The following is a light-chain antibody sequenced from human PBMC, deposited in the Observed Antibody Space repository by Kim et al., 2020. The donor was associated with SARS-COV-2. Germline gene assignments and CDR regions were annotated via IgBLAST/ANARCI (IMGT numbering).Light chain of an antibody. CDR2: WAS. CDR1: QSVLYSVNNENS. V-gene: IGKV4-1*01. Sequence: DIVLTQSPDSLAVSLGERATINCKSSQSVLYSVNNENSLAWYQQKAGQPPKLLIYWASTRESGVPDRFSGSVSGTDFTLTISSLQAEDVAIYYCHQYYDIPWTFGQGTKVDIK. CDR3: HQYYDIPWT. J-gene: IGKJ1*01.